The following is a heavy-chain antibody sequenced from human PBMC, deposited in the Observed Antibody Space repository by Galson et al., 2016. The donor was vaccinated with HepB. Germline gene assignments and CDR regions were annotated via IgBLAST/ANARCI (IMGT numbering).Heavy chain of an antibody. J-gene: IGHJ6*02. CDR3: AKDTPKLKFLYGMDV. CDR2: ISYDGSNE. V-gene: IGHV3-30-3*01. Sequence: SLRLSCAVSGFTFSTYAMHWVRQAPGKGLEWVAVISYDGSNEFYADSVKGRFTISRDNSMHTLYLQMSSLSAEDTAVYYCAKDTPKLKFLYGMDVWGQGTTVTVSS. CDR1: GFTFSTYA. D-gene: IGHD2-21*01.